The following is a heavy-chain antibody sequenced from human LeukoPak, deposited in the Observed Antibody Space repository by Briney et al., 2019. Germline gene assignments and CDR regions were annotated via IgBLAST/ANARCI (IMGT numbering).Heavy chain of an antibody. Sequence: GGSLRLSCAVSGFTFSSYSMNWVRQAPGEGLEWVSYISSSSSTILYADSVKGRFTISRDNAKNSLYLQMNSLRAEDTAVYYCARDARVVVPAAIDYWGQGTLATVSS. V-gene: IGHV3-48*01. CDR1: GFTFSSYS. J-gene: IGHJ4*02. CDR3: ARDARVVVPAAIDY. D-gene: IGHD2-2*01. CDR2: ISSSSSTI.